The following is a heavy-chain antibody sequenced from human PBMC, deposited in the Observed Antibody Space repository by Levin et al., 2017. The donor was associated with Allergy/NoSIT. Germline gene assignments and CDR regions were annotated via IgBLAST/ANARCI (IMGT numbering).Heavy chain of an antibody. J-gene: IGHJ4*02. D-gene: IGHD3-10*01. CDR3: ASGPDGSGSYYDPAFDY. V-gene: IGHV4-39*01. Sequence: SETLSLTCTVSGGSISSSSYYWGWIRQPPGKGLEWIGSIYYSGSTYYNPSLKSRVTISVDTSKNQFSLKLSSVTAADTAVYYCASGPDGSGSYYDPAFDYWGQGTLVTVSS. CDR2: IYYSGST. CDR1: GGSISSSSYY.